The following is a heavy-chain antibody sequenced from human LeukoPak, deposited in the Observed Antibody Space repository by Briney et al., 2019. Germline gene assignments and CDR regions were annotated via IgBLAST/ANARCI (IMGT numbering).Heavy chain of an antibody. CDR1: GSTFSSYE. CDR3: ARDSFYYYMDV. J-gene: IGHJ6*03. V-gene: IGHV3-48*03. Sequence: GGSLRLSCAASGSTFSSYEMNWVRQAPGKGLEWVSYISSSGSTIYYADSVKGRFTISRDNAKNSLYLQMNSLRAEDTAVYYCARDSFYYYMDVWGKGTTVTISS. CDR2: ISSSGSTI.